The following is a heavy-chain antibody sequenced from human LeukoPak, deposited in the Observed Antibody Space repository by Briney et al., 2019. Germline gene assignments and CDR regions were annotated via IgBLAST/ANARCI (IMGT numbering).Heavy chain of an antibody. CDR2: INYSGST. Sequence: PSETLSLTCTVSGGSISSYYWSWIRQSPGKGLEWFGSINYSGSTNYNPSLKSRVTISVDPSKNQFSLKLSSVTAAETAVYYCAREGTYRYGYNEYHSYMDIWGKGTTVTVSS. CDR3: AREGTYRYGYNEYHSYMDI. J-gene: IGHJ6*03. D-gene: IGHD5-18*01. V-gene: IGHV4-59*01. CDR1: GGSISSYY.